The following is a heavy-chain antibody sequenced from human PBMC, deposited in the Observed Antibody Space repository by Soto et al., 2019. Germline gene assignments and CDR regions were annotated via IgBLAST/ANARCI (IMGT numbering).Heavy chain of an antibody. V-gene: IGHV3-48*01. D-gene: IGHD2-2*01. Sequence: EVQLVESGGGLVQPGGSLRLSCAASGFSFSYYGMNWVRQAPGKGLEWVSYINTSSSNIYYADSVKGRFTISRDNAKNSLSLQMNSLRAADTAVYYCARETSTGNYYMDVWGKGTTVTVSS. CDR2: INTSSSNI. J-gene: IGHJ6*03. CDR1: GFSFSYYG. CDR3: ARETSTGNYYMDV.